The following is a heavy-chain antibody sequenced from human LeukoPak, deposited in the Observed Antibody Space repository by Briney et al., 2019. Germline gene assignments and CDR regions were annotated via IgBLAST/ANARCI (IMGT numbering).Heavy chain of an antibody. Sequence: GGSLRLSCAASGFTLGNYGMSWVRQAPGKGLEWVSAISGSGGSTLYADSVKGRFTISRDNSKNTLYLQMNSLRAEDTGVYYCAKGPFGKLIYWGEGTLVTVSS. CDR3: AKGPFGKLIY. V-gene: IGHV3-23*01. D-gene: IGHD3-10*01. CDR2: ISGSGGST. J-gene: IGHJ4*02. CDR1: GFTLGNYG.